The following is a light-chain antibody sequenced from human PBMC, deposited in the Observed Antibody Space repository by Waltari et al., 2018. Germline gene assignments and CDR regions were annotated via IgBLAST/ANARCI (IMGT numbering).Light chain of an antibody. CDR3: QQYNNWPYT. CDR2: GAS. V-gene: IGKV3-15*01. CDR1: QGVSSN. J-gene: IGKJ2*01. Sequence: EIVMTQSPATLSVSPGERATLSCRASQGVSSNLAWYQQKPGQAPRLLIYGASTRATGIPARFSGSGSGTEFTLTISSMQSEDFAAYYCQQYNNWPYTFGQGTKLEIK.